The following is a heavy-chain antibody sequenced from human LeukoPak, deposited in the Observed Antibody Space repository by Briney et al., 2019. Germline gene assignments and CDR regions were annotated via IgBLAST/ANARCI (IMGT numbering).Heavy chain of an antibody. V-gene: IGHV1-24*01. D-gene: IGHD6-19*01. J-gene: IGHJ4*02. CDR3: ARSAGIAVAGYFDY. CDR1: GYTLTELS. CDR2: FDPEDGET. Sequence: ASVKVSCKVSGYTLTELSMHWVRQAPGKGLEWMGGFDPEDGETNYAQKFQGRVTITADESTSTAYMELSSLRSEDTAVYYCARSAGIAVAGYFDYWGQGTLVTVSS.